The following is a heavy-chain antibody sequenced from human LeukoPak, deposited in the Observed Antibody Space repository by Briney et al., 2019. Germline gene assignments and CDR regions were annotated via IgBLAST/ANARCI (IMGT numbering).Heavy chain of an antibody. CDR1: GGSISSGGYY. Sequence: SETLSLTCTVSGGSISSGGYYWGWIRQPPGKGLEWIGSIYYSGSTYYNPSLKSRVTISVGTSKNQFSLKLSSVTAADTAVYYCARSMTTVTTSDYWGQGTLVTVSS. D-gene: IGHD4-17*01. V-gene: IGHV4-39*01. CDR2: IYYSGST. J-gene: IGHJ4*02. CDR3: ARSMTTVTTSDY.